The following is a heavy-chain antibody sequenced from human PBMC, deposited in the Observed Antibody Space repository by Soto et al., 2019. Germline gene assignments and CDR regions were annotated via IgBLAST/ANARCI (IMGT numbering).Heavy chain of an antibody. Sequence: GGSLRLSCAASGITFSIYWMSWVRQAPGKGMEGVANIKQDGSGKYYVDSVKGRFTISRDNSKNTLYLQMNSLRAEDTAVYYCATGQGIFGVVTHLVGVRETSCWGQGT. CDR2: IKQDGSGK. J-gene: IGHJ4*02. CDR3: ATGQGIFGVVTHLVGVRETSC. CDR1: GITFSIYW. D-gene: IGHD3-3*01. V-gene: IGHV3-7*03.